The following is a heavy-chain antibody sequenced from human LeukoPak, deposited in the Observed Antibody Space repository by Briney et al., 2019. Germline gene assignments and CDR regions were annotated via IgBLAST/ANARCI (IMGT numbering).Heavy chain of an antibody. CDR1: GVSISSYY. D-gene: IGHD6-13*01. CDR3: AREDVSSTWFYYFDS. V-gene: IGHV4-4*07. CDR2: MSTSGST. Sequence: SETLSLTCTVSGVSISSYYWSWIRQPAGKGLEWIGRMSTSGSTDYNPSLRSRVTMSIDTSRNQFSLRLRSVTAADTAVYYCAREDVSSTWFYYFDSWGQGILVTVSS. J-gene: IGHJ4*02.